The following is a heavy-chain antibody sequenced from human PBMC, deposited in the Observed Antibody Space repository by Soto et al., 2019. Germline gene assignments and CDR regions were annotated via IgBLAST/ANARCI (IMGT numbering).Heavy chain of an antibody. CDR1: GFTLIVYA. Sequence: GGYLRLSCAASGFTLIVYAMNWVRHAPGKGLEWVSGISWNSGSIGYADSVKVRFTISRDNAKNSLYLQMNSLRAEDTALYYRAKDLIGPRGGNWHDFPYYYYGMDVWGQGTTVPFS. V-gene: IGHV3-9*01. J-gene: IGHJ6*02. CDR2: ISWNSGSI. D-gene: IGHD2-15*01. CDR3: AKDLIGPRGGNWHDFPYYYYGMDV.